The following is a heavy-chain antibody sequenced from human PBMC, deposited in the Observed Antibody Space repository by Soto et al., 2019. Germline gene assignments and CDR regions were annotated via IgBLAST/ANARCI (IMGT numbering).Heavy chain of an antibody. V-gene: IGHV3-30-3*01. CDR1: GFTFSSYA. J-gene: IGHJ3*02. CDR3: AREAGDAFDI. Sequence: PGGSLRLSCAASGFTFSSYAMHWVRQAPGKGLEWVALFSYDGSNKYYADSVKGRFTISRDNSKNTLYLQMNSLRAEDTAVYYCAREAGDAFDIWGRGTMVTVSS. CDR2: FSYDGSNK.